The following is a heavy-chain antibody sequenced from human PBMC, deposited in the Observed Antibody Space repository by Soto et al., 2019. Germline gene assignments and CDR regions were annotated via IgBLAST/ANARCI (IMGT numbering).Heavy chain of an antibody. CDR3: ARDRGGYCAGGSCSEAWFDP. CDR1: GYTLSSYP. Sequence: QVQLVQSAAEEKKPGASVKVSCKASGYTLSSYPTYWMRQAPGQSLEWMGWINTGNGYTKYSQKFQARVTISRDTSASTVYLQLSSLRSADTAVYYCARDRGGYCAGGSCSEAWFDPWGQGTLVTVSS. J-gene: IGHJ5*02. CDR2: INTGNGYT. D-gene: IGHD2-15*01. V-gene: IGHV1-3*05.